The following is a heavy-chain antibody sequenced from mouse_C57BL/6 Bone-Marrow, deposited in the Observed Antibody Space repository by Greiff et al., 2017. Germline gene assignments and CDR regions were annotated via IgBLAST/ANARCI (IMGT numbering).Heavy chain of an antibody. CDR3: TTWDYDVWFAY. V-gene: IGHV14-4*01. CDR2: IDPENGDT. J-gene: IGHJ3*01. D-gene: IGHD2-4*01. Sequence: VQLQQSGAELVRPGASVKLSCTASGFNIKDAYMHWVKQRPEQGLEWIGWIDPENGDTEYASKFQGKATITADTSSNTAYLQLSSLTSEDTAVYYCTTWDYDVWFAYWGQGTLVTVSA. CDR1: GFNIKDAY.